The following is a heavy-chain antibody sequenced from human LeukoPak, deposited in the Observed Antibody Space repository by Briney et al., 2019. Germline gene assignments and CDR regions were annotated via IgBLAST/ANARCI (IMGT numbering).Heavy chain of an antibody. D-gene: IGHD3-22*01. CDR2: MNPNSGNT. CDR3: ARVGYDSSGYYFDY. J-gene: IGHJ4*02. CDR1: GYTFTSYD. V-gene: IGHV1-8*01. Sequence: ASVKASCKASGYTFTSYDINWVRQATGQGLEWMGWMNPNSGNTGYAQKFQGRVTMTRNTSISTAYMELSSLRSEDTAVYYCARVGYDSSGYYFDYWGQGTLVSVSS.